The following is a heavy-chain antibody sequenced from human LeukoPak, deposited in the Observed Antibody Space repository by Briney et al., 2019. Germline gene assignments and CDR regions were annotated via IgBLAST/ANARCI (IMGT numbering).Heavy chain of an antibody. CDR2: IKQDGSEH. J-gene: IGHJ4*02. CDR1: GFTFSSYW. CDR3: ARDAYTNTRRYDH. Sequence: GGSLRLSCAASGFTFSSYWMSWVRQAPGKGLEWVANIKQDGSEHYYVDSVKGRFTISRDNAKNSLYLQMNSLRAEDTAVYYCARDAYTNTRRYDHWGQGTLVTVSS. D-gene: IGHD2-8*01. V-gene: IGHV3-7*04.